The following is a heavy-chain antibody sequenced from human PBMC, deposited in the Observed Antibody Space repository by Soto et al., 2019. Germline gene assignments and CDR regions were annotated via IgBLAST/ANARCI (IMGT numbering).Heavy chain of an antibody. CDR1: GCSISSGGYY. J-gene: IGHJ4*02. CDR2: IYYSGST. D-gene: IGHD2-2*01. CDR3: ARRSTSANYFDY. Sequence: QVQLQESGPGLVKPSQTLSLTCTVSGCSISSGGYYWSWIRQHPGKGLEWIGYIYYSGSTYYHPSLKSRVTISVDTSKNQFSLKLSSVTAADTAVYSCARRSTSANYFDYWGQGTMVTVSS. V-gene: IGHV4-31*03.